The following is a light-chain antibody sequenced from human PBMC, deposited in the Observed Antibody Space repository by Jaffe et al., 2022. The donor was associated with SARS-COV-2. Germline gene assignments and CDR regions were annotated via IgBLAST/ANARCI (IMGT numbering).Light chain of an antibody. CDR2: ENS. CDR1: RSNIGSNY. J-gene: IGLJ3*02. Sequence: QSVLTQPPSASGTPGQRVTISCSGSRSNIGSNYVYWYQQLPGTAPKLLIYENSQRPSGVPDRFSGSKSGTSASLAISGLRSEDEAVYYCAAWHDSLYSAMFGGGTKLTVL. V-gene: IGLV1-47*01. CDR3: AAWHDSLYSAM.